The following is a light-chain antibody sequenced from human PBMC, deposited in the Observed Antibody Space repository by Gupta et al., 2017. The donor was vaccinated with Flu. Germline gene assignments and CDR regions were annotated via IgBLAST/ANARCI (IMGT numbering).Light chain of an antibody. CDR3: QACDNGAV. J-gene: IGLJ2*01. V-gene: IGLV3-1*01. CDR1: NLGNRY. Sequence: SYALPQPPSVSVSPGQPATITCSGENLGNRYVCWYQQHPDQFLMLVIDQQTKRPAGIPERFSASNSGNTATLTISGNEAMDEDDYYWQACDNGAVFGGGTKLTVL. CDR2: QQT.